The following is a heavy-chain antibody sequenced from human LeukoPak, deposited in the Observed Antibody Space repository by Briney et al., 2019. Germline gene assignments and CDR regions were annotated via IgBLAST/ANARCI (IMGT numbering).Heavy chain of an antibody. J-gene: IGHJ6*03. V-gene: IGHV4-59*01. Sequence: PSETLSLTCTVSGGSISSYYWSWIRQPPGKGLESIGYIYYSGSTNYNPSLKSRVTISVDTSKNQFSLKLSSVTAADTAVYYCARGGYNWNLGPYYYYYMDVWGKGTTVTVSS. CDR1: GGSISSYY. CDR2: IYYSGST. CDR3: ARGGYNWNLGPYYYYYMDV. D-gene: IGHD1-20*01.